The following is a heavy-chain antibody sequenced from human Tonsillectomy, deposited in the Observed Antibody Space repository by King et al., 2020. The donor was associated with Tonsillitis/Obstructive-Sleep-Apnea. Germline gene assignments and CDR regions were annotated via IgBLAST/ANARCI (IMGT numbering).Heavy chain of an antibody. Sequence: VQLVESGAEVKKPGASVKVSCKTSGYTFTSYGISWVRQAPGQWLEGMGWIRAYNGQQNSAQNLQGRVTMTTDTSTSTAYMELRSLRSDDTAVYYCARGRNDWRAFDIWGQGTMVTVSS. J-gene: IGHJ3*02. V-gene: IGHV1-18*01. CDR1: GYTFTSYG. CDR3: ARGRNDWRAFDI. D-gene: IGHD1-1*01. CDR2: IRAYNGQQ.